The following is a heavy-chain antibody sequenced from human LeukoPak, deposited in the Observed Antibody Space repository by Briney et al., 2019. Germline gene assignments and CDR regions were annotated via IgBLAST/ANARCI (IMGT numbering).Heavy chain of an antibody. V-gene: IGHV4-61*02. CDR3: ARVDSSLWFGELFTFDY. J-gene: IGHJ4*02. D-gene: IGHD3-10*01. CDR1: GGFISSGSYY. Sequence: PSETLSLTCTVSGGFISSGSYYWSWIRQPAGKGLEWIGRIYTSGSTNYNPSLKSRATISVDTSKNQFSLKLSSVTAADTAVYYCARVDSSLWFGELFTFDYWGQGTLVTVSS. CDR2: IYTSGST.